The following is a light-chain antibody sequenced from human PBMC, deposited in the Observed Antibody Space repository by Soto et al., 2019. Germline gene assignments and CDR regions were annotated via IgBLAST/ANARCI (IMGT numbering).Light chain of an antibody. V-gene: IGKV3D-20*01. CDR2: DAF. Sequence: ILLTQSPCTISLSPLERTTLSFMASQSISRYLAWYQQKPGLAPRLLIYDAFTRATGIPDRFSGSGSGTDFTLTISRLQPEDFAVYYCQQYGSSPLTFGQGTRLEIK. CDR3: QQYGSSPLT. CDR1: QSISRY. J-gene: IGKJ5*01.